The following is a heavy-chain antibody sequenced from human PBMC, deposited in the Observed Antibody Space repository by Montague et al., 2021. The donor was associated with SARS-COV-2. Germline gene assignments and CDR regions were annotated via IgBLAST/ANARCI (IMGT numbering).Heavy chain of an antibody. CDR1: GYSISSGYY. CDR3: AVNSNYYYYGMDV. Sequence: SGTLSLTCTVSGYSISSGYYWGWIRQPPGKGLEWIGSIYHSGSTYYNPSLKSRVTISVDTSKNQFSLKLSSVTAADTAVYYCAVNSNYYYYGMDVWGQGTTVTVSS. CDR2: IYHSGST. J-gene: IGHJ6*02. V-gene: IGHV4-38-2*02. D-gene: IGHD4-11*01.